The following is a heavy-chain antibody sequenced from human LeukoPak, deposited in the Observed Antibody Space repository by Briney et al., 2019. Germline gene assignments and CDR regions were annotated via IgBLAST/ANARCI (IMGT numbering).Heavy chain of an antibody. V-gene: IGHV3-48*03. J-gene: IGHJ3*02. CDR2: ISSSGSTI. D-gene: IGHD3-10*01. CDR3: ARDITYYYGSATPEAFDI. Sequence: GGSLRLSCAASGFTFSSYEMNWVRQAPGKGLEWVSYISSSGSTIYYADSVKGRFTISRDNAKNSLYLQMNSLRAEDTAVYYCARDITYYYGSATPEAFDIWGQGTMVTVSS. CDR1: GFTFSSYE.